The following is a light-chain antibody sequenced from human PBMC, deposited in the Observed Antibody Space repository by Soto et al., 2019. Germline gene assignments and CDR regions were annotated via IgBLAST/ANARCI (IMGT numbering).Light chain of an antibody. CDR1: QSVSSN. J-gene: IGKJ5*01. V-gene: IGKV3-11*01. CDR3: QQRSDWPIT. Sequence: EIVLTQSPATLSLSPVERVTLSCRASQSVSSNLAWYQQKPGQAPRLLMYGASNRATGIPARFSGSGSGTDFTLTISSLEPEDFAVYHCQQRSDWPITVGQGTRLEIK. CDR2: GAS.